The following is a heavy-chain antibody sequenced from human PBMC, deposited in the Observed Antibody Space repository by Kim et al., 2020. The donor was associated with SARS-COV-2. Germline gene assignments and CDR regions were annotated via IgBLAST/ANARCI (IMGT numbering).Heavy chain of an antibody. J-gene: IGHJ4*02. CDR1: GFTFSRYW. CDR2: IKQDGSQK. Sequence: GGSLRLSCAASGFTFSRYWMSWVRQAQGKGLEWVANIKQDGSQKYYVDSVRGRFTISRDNAESSLYLQLNSLRVEDAAVYFCAGSLTSYFEYWGQGTLVT. V-gene: IGHV3-7*01. CDR3: AGSLTSYFEY.